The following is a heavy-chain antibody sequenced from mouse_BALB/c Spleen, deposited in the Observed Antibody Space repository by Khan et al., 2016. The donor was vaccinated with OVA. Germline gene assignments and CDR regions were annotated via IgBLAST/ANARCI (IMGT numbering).Heavy chain of an antibody. Sequence: VQLQESGAELVKPGASVKLSCKTSGYTFTSYWIQWVKQRPGQGLGWIGQIFPGTDTTYYNENFKGKATLTVDKSSNTAYMQFSSLTSEDSAVYFCARGYFGNYEFAYWGQGTLVTVSP. CDR1: GYTFTSYW. J-gene: IGHJ3*01. CDR2: IFPGTDTT. V-gene: IGHV1S132*01. D-gene: IGHD2-1*01. CDR3: ARGYFGNYEFAY.